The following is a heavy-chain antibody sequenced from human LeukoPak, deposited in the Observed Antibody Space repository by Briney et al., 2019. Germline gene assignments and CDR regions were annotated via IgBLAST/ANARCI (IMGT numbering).Heavy chain of an antibody. CDR1: GFTFSSYA. V-gene: IGHV3-23*01. Sequence: GGSLRLSCAASGFTFSSYAMSWVRQAPGKGLEWVSSIIVSGGSTYYADSVKGRFTISRDNSKNSLYLQMNSLRAEDTAVYYCARIHNLGILAHFDYWGQGTLVTVSS. D-gene: IGHD1-1*01. CDR2: IIVSGGST. J-gene: IGHJ4*02. CDR3: ARIHNLGILAHFDY.